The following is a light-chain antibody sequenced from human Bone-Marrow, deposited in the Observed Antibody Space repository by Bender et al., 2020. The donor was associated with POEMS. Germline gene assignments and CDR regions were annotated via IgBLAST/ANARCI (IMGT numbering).Light chain of an antibody. CDR2: QDT. CDR3: QAWDTSTGVV. Sequence: SYELTQPPSVSMSPGQTANITCSGDKLGDKYASWYQQKPGQSPVLVIFQDTRRPSGIPERFSGSISVNTATLTISGTQAMDEADYYCQAWDTSTGVVFGGGTKLTVL. V-gene: IGLV3-1*01. J-gene: IGLJ2*01. CDR1: KLGDKY.